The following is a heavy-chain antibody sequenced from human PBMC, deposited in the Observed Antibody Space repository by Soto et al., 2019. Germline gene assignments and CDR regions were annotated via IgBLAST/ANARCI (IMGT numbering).Heavy chain of an antibody. J-gene: IGHJ3*02. CDR1: GFTFSSYA. Sequence: QVQLVESGGGVVQPGRSLRLSCAASGFTFSSYAMHWVRQAPGKGLEWVAVISYDGSNKYYADSVKGRFTISRDNSKNTLYLQMNSLRAEDTAVYYCARDGCSSTSCYGAFDIWGQGTMVTVSS. V-gene: IGHV3-30-3*01. D-gene: IGHD2-2*01. CDR2: ISYDGSNK. CDR3: ARDGCSSTSCYGAFDI.